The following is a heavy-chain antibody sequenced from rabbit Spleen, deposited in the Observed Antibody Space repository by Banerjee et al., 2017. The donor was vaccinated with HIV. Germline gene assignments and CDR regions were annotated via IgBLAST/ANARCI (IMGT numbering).Heavy chain of an antibody. D-gene: IGHD4-2*01. V-gene: IGHV1S47*01. CDR1: GFSFSSSA. CDR3: ARDAAGREDFNL. CDR2: IYNGDGST. J-gene: IGHJ4*01. Sequence: ESGGGLVQPEGSLTLTCKASGFSFSSSAMCCFRQAPGKRPEWIACIYNGDGSTYYASWVNGRFSISRSTSLNTVTLQMTSLTAADTATYFCARDAAGREDFNLWGQGTLLTVS.